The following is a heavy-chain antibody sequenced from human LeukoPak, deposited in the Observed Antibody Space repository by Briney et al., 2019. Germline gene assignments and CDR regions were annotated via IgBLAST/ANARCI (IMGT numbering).Heavy chain of an antibody. CDR3: ARGYCSSTSCWNYFDY. CDR1: GGSFSGYY. V-gene: IGHV4-34*01. D-gene: IGHD2-2*01. J-gene: IGHJ4*02. Sequence: SSETLSLTCAVHGGSFSGYYWSWIRQPPGKGLEWIGEINHSGSTNYNPSLKSRVTISVDTSKNQFSLKLSSVTAADTAVYYCARGYCSSTSCWNYFDYWGQGTLVTVSS. CDR2: INHSGST.